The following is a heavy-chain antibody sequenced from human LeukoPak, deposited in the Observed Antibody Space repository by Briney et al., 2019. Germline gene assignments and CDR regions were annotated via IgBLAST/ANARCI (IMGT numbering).Heavy chain of an antibody. CDR2: MKGGGET. CDR1: GFTFSSYA. Sequence: GGSLRLSCAASGFTFSSYAMSWVRQAPARGPEWLSSMKGGGETFYADSVKGRFTLSRDDSRNTVYLQLNNLRVEDTAIYYCARASWTSTADAVCWGQGTQVTVSS. D-gene: IGHD3/OR15-3a*01. V-gene: IGHV3-23*01. CDR3: ARASWTSTADAVC. J-gene: IGHJ4*02.